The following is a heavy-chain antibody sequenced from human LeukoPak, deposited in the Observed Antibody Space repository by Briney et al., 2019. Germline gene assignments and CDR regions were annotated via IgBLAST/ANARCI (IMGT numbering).Heavy chain of an antibody. CDR2: IRSKAYGGTT. V-gene: IGHV3-49*04. Sequence: PGGSLRLSCAGSGFAFSSYNMNWVRQAPGKGLEWVGFIRSKAYGGTTEYAASVKGRFTISRDDSKSIAYLQMNSLKTEDTAVYYCTTLGEDYYYYMDVWGKGTTVTVSS. J-gene: IGHJ6*03. CDR1: GFAFSSYN. D-gene: IGHD1-26*01. CDR3: TTLGEDYYYYMDV.